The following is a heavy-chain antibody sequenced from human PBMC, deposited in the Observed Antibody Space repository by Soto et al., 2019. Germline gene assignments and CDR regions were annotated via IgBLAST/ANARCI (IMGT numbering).Heavy chain of an antibody. Sequence: EVQLLESGGGLVQPGGSLRLSCAASGFTFSSYAMSWVRQAPGKGLEWVSAISGSGGSTYYADSVKGRFTISRDNSKNTLYLQMNSLRAEDTAVYYCAKDLRGNDYGDWGWGYYYYYMDVWGKGTTVTVSS. V-gene: IGHV3-23*01. D-gene: IGHD4-17*01. CDR3: AKDLRGNDYGDWGWGYYYYYMDV. CDR1: GFTFSSYA. J-gene: IGHJ6*03. CDR2: ISGSGGST.